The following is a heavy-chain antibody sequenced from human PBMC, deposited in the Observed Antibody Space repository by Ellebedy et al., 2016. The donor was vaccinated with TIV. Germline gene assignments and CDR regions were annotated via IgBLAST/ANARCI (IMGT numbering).Heavy chain of an antibody. V-gene: IGHV1-69*13. CDR2: IIPIFGTA. Sequence: SVKVSXKASGGTFSSYAISWVRQAPGQGLEWMGGIIPIFGTANYAQKFQGRVTITADESTSTAYMELSSLRSEDTAVYYCARGINYDFWSGYYDYDAFDIWGQGTMVTVSS. CDR1: GGTFSSYA. CDR3: ARGINYDFWSGYYDYDAFDI. J-gene: IGHJ3*02. D-gene: IGHD3-3*01.